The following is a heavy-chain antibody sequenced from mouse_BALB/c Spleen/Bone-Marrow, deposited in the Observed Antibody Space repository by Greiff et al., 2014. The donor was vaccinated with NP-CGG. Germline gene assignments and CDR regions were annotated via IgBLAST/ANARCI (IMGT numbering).Heavy chain of an antibody. CDR1: GFNIKDTY. V-gene: IGHV14-3*02. J-gene: IGHJ3*01. CDR2: IDPANGNT. CDR3: ATDYRYDRRFAY. D-gene: IGHD2-14*01. Sequence: EVMLVESGAELVKPGASVKLSCTASGFNIKDTYMHWVKQRPEQGLEWIGRIDPANGNTKYDPKFQGKATITADTSSNTAYLQLSSRTSEDTAVYYWATDYRYDRRFAYWGQGTLVTVSA.